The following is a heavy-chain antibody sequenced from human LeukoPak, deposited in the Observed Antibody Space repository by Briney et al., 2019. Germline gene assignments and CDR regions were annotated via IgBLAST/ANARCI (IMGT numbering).Heavy chain of an antibody. CDR2: ITGDGSDI. D-gene: IGHD4-17*01. J-gene: IGHJ5*02. CDR3: ARDAYTTTSNWLDP. Sequence: PGGSLRPSCEASGFTLNKYWMHWVRQAPGKGLVWVSRITGDGSDIAYADSVKGRFTVSRDDAKNILFLQMTSLRVEDTAIYYCARDAYTTTSNWLDPWGQGTLVTVSS. CDR1: GFTLNKYW. V-gene: IGHV3-74*01.